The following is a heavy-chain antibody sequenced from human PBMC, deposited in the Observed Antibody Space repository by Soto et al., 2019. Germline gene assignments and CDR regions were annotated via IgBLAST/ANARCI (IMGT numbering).Heavy chain of an antibody. Sequence: GASVKVSCKASGGTFSSYAISWVRQAPGQGLEWMGGIIPIFGTANYAQKFQGRVTITADKSTSTAYMELSSLRSEDTAVYYCARVVLRYFDWSHPSNYYYGMDVWGQGTTVTVSS. CDR3: ARVVLRYFDWSHPSNYYYGMDV. V-gene: IGHV1-69*06. CDR2: IIPIFGTA. CDR1: GGTFSSYA. D-gene: IGHD3-9*01. J-gene: IGHJ6*02.